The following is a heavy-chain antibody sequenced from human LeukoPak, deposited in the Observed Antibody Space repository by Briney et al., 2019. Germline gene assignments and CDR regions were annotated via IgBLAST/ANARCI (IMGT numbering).Heavy chain of an antibody. V-gene: IGHV1-2*02. Sequence: GASVKVSCKTSGYTFTGYYVHWVRQAPGQGLEWMGWINPNSGGTNYAQKFQGRVTMNRDTSISTAYMELSRLRSDDTAVYYCARVQGSGTYYNVIDLWGRGTLVTVSS. J-gene: IGHJ2*01. D-gene: IGHD3-10*01. CDR2: INPNSGGT. CDR3: ARVQGSGTYYNVIDL. CDR1: GYTFTGYY.